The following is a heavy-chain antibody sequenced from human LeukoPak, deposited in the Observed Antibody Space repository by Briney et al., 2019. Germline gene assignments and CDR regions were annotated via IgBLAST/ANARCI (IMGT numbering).Heavy chain of an antibody. J-gene: IGHJ4*02. CDR1: GGSISSSSYY. CDR2: IHTSGST. CDR3: ARDTYYYDSSGYSSFDY. Sequence: PSETLSLTCTVSGGSISSSSYYWTWIRQPAGKGLEWIGRIHTSGSTNYNPSLKSRVTMSVDTSKNQFSLKLSSVTAADTAVYYCARDTYYYDSSGYSSFDYWGQGTLVTVPS. V-gene: IGHV4-61*02. D-gene: IGHD3-22*01.